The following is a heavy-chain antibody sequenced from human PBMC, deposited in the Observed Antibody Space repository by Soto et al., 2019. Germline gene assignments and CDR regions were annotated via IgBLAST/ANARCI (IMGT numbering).Heavy chain of an antibody. D-gene: IGHD3-22*01. CDR1: GGTFSSYA. CDR2: VIPIFGTA. Sequence: QVQLVQSGAEVKKPGSSVKVSCKASGGTFSSYAISWVRQAPGQGLEWMGGVIPIFGTANYAQKFQGRATITADESTRTAYMELSSLRSEDTAVYYCAAGAYYYDSSGYPHAFDIWGQGTMVTVSS. V-gene: IGHV1-69*01. J-gene: IGHJ3*02. CDR3: AAGAYYYDSSGYPHAFDI.